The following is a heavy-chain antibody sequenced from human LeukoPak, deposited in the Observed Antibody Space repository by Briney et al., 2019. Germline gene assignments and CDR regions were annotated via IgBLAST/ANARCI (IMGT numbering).Heavy chain of an antibody. V-gene: IGHV4-59*08. Sequence: PETLSLTCTVSGGSISSYYWSWIRQPPGRGLEWIGYIYFSGSTNYNPSLKSRVTMSVDTSKNQFSLKLSSVAAADTAVYYCAGRRRDGSGWFFDYWGQGTLVTVSS. D-gene: IGHD6-19*01. CDR2: IYFSGST. CDR3: AGRRRDGSGWFFDY. CDR1: GGSISSYY. J-gene: IGHJ4*02.